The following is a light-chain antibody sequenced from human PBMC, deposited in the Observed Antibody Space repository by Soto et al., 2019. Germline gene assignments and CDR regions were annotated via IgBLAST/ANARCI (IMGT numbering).Light chain of an antibody. CDR2: LGS. V-gene: IGKV2-28*01. CDR1: QSLLHSNGYNY. CDR3: MQALQDPRIT. J-gene: IGKJ5*01. Sequence: DIVMTQSPLSLPVTPGEPASIACRSSQSLLHSNGYNYLDWYLQKPGQSPQLLIYLGSNRSSGVPDRFSGSGSGTDFTLKISRVEAEDVGVYYCMQALQDPRITCGPGTRLDIX.